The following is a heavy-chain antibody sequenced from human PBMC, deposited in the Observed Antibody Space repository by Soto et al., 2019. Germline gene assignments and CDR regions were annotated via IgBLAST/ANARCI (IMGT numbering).Heavy chain of an antibody. D-gene: IGHD6-6*01. J-gene: IGHJ4*02. CDR1: GGSISSYY. Sequence: SETLSLTCTVCGGSISSYYCSWIRQPPWKGLEWIGYIYYSGITNYNPSLKSRVTISVDTSKNQFSLKLSSVTAADTAVYYCARPQDSSGASFDYLGQGILVTVCS. CDR2: IYYSGIT. V-gene: IGHV4-59*01. CDR3: ARPQDSSGASFDY.